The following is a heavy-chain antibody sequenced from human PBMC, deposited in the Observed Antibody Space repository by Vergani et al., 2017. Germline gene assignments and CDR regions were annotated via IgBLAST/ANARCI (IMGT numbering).Heavy chain of an antibody. V-gene: IGHV3-23*04. CDR1: VYTFTSYY. CDR3: ARLSYDTTPYLQGGYDC. Sequence: VQLVQSGAEVKKPGASVKVSCKASVYTFTSYYMHWVRQAPGKGLEWVSAISARYPSTYYADSVKGRFTISRDNSKNMLYLQMNSLRAEDTAVYYCARLSYDTTPYLQGGYDCWGQGTLVSVSS. CDR2: ISARYPST. J-gene: IGHJ4*02. D-gene: IGHD3-22*01.